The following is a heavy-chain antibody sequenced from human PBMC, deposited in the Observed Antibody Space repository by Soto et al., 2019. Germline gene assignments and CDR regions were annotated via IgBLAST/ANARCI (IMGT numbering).Heavy chain of an antibody. Sequence: SETLSLTCTVSGGSISSGGYYWSWIRQHPGKGLEWIGYIYYSGSTYYNPSLKSRVTISVDTSKNQFSLKLSSVTAADTAVYYCARARADEDSNWFDPWGQGTLVTVSS. CDR2: IYYSGST. V-gene: IGHV4-31*03. CDR1: GGSISSGGYY. D-gene: IGHD1-26*01. CDR3: ARARADEDSNWFDP. J-gene: IGHJ5*02.